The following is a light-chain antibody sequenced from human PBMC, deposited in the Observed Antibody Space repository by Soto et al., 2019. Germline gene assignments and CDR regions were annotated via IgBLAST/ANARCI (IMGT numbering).Light chain of an antibody. J-gene: IGLJ2*01. CDR3: RLYTARGV. CDR1: SSDVGTYKY. Sequence: QSVLTQPPSASGSPGQSVTISCTGTSSDVGTYKYVSWYQQHPGKAPKLMIYEVTKRPSGVPDRFSGSKSGNTASLTVSGLQAEDAADYYCRLYTARGVFGGGTK. V-gene: IGLV2-8*01. CDR2: EVT.